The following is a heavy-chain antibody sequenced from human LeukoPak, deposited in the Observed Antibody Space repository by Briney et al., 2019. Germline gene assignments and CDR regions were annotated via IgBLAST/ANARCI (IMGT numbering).Heavy chain of an antibody. CDR3: ARGHYKYGLEY. V-gene: IGHV1-2*04. D-gene: IGHD5-24*01. CDR2: INPNSGGT. J-gene: IGHJ4*02. CDR1: GYTFTGYY. Sequence: ASVKVSCKASGYTFTGYYMHWVRQAPGQGLVWMGWINPNSGGTNYAQKFQGWVTMTRDTSISTAYMELSSLTSDDTAVYYCARGHYKYGLEYWGQGTLVTVSS.